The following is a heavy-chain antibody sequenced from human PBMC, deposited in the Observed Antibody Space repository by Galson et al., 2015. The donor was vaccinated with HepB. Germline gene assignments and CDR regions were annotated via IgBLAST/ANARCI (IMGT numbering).Heavy chain of an antibody. Sequence: SLRLSCAASGFTFSSYGMHWVRQAPGKGLEWVAVIWYDGSNKYYADSVKGRFTISRDNSKNTLYLQMNSLRAEDTAVYYCAATDYYASSGRYGMDVWGQGTTVTVSS. CDR3: AATDYYASSGRYGMDV. J-gene: IGHJ6*02. CDR1: GFTFSSYG. D-gene: IGHD3-22*01. CDR2: IWYDGSNK. V-gene: IGHV3-33*01.